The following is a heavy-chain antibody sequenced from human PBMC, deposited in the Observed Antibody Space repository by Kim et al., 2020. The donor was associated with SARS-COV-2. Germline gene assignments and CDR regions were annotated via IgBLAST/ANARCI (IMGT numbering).Heavy chain of an antibody. J-gene: IGHJ4*02. CDR1: GYSFTSYW. V-gene: IGHV5-51*01. CDR3: ARHIEMATIQVDY. D-gene: IGHD5-12*01. Sequence: GESLKISCKGSGYSFTSYWIGWVRQMPGKGLEWMGIIYPGDSDTRYSPSFQGQVTNSADKSISTAYLQWSSLKASDTAMYYCARHIEMATIQVDYWGQGTLVTVSS. CDR2: IYPGDSDT.